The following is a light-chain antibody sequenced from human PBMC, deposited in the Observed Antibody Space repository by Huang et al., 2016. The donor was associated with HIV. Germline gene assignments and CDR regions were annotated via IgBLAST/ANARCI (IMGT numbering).Light chain of an antibody. CDR2: YAS. CDR1: QNIGNS. V-gene: IGKV6-21*02. J-gene: IGKJ2*01. CDR3: HQSSSLPYT. Sequence: EIVLTQSPAFQSVTPKEKITITCRASQNIGNSLHWYQQKPDQSPQLLIKYASQTIPGVPSRFSGSGSGTDFTLTINTPEAGDAATYYCHQSSSLPYTFGQGTKLEIK.